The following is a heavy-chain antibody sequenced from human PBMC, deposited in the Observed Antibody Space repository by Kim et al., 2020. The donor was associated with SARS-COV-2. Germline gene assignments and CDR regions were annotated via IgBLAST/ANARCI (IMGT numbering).Heavy chain of an antibody. J-gene: IGHJ6*02. CDR1: GFTFSSYG. V-gene: IGHV3-30*03. Sequence: GGSLRLSCAASGFTFSSYGMHWVRPAPGKGLEWVAVISYDGSNKYYADSVKGRFTISRDNSKNTLYLQMNSLRAEDTAVYYCAGSYDILTGSSGMDVWGQGTTVTVSS. CDR2: ISYDGSNK. D-gene: IGHD3-9*01. CDR3: AGSYDILTGSSGMDV.